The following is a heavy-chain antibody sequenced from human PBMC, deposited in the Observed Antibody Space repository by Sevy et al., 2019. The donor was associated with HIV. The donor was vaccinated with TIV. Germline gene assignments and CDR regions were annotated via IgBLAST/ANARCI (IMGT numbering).Heavy chain of an antibody. D-gene: IGHD3-16*02. CDR3: ARVFLLYVWGSYPQGYGMDV. CDR2: INTNTGNP. J-gene: IGHJ6*02. Sequence: ASVKVSCKASGYTFTSYAMNWVRQAPGQGLEWMGWINTNTGNPTYAQGFTGRFVFSLDTSVSTAYLQISSLKAEDTAVYYCARVFLLYVWGSYPQGYGMDVWGQGTTVTVSS. V-gene: IGHV7-4-1*02. CDR1: GYTFTSYA.